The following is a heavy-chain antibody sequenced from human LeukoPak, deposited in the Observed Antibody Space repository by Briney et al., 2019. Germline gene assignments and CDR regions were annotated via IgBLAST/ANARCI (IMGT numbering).Heavy chain of an antibody. D-gene: IGHD1-14*01. V-gene: IGHV4-30-4*08. CDR3: AREKSVTGEGWFDP. CDR2: IYYSGST. Sequence: SETLSLTCTVSGGSISSGDYYWSWIRQPPVKGLEWIGYIYYSGSTYYNPSLKSRVTISVDTSKNQFSLKLSSVTAADTAVYYCAREKSVTGEGWFDPWGQGTLVTVSS. CDR1: GGSISSGDYY. J-gene: IGHJ5*02.